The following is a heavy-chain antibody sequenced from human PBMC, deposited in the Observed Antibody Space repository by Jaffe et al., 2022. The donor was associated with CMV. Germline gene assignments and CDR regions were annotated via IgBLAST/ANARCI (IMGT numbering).Heavy chain of an antibody. CDR2: TYYRSKWYN. V-gene: IGHV6-1*01. J-gene: IGHJ6*02. CDR1: GDSVSSNSAA. D-gene: IGHD5-12*01. Sequence: QVQLQQSGPGLVKPSQTLSLTCAISGDSVSSNSAAWNWIRQSPSRGLEWLGRTYYRSKWYNDYAVSVKSRITINPDTSKNQFSLQLNSVTPEDTAVYYCARVQRWLQFQRYYYYGMDVWGQGTTVTVSS. CDR3: ARVQRWLQFQRYYYYGMDV.